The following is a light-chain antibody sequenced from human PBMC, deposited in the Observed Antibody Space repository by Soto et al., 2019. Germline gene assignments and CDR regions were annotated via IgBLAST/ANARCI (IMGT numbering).Light chain of an antibody. CDR1: QSVSSSY. J-gene: IGKJ2*01. V-gene: IGKV3-20*01. CDR2: GAS. Sequence: EVVLTQSPGTLSLSPGERATLSCRASQSVSSSYLAWYRQNPGQAPRLLIYGASSRATGIPDRFSGSGSGTHFTLTISSLEPEDFAVYYCQQYGSSPYTFGQGTKLEI. CDR3: QQYGSSPYT.